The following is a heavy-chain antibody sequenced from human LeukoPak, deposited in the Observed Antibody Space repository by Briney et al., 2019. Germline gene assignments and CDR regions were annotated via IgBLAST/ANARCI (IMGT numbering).Heavy chain of an antibody. CDR3: AKDKEDIVVVVAATAVDGMDV. V-gene: IGHV3-66*01. D-gene: IGHD2-15*01. CDR1: GFTVSSNY. Sequence: GGSLRLSCAASGFTVSSNYMTWVRQAPGKGLEWVSVIYSGGSTYYADSVKGRFTISRDNSKNTLYLQMNSLRAEDTAVYYCAKDKEDIVVVVAATAVDGMDVWGKGTTVTISS. CDR2: IYSGGST. J-gene: IGHJ6*04.